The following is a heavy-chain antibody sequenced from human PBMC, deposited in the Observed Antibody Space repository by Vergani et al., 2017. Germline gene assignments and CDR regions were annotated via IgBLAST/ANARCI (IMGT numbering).Heavy chain of an antibody. Sequence: EVHLEESGGGLVQPGGSLRLSCAASGFTFGDYYMAWIRLAPGKGLDWVASIKRVGTETFYVDTVKGRFTISRDNAKTTLYLQMNSLRDEDRGVYYCARISGGSAPYLHDWGQGTLVTVAS. D-gene: IGHD2-15*01. CDR3: ARISGGSAPYLHD. V-gene: IGHV3-7*01. CDR2: IKRVGTET. J-gene: IGHJ1*01. CDR1: GFTFGDYY.